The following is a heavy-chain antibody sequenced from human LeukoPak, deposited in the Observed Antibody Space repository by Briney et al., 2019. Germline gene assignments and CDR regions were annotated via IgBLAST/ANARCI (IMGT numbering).Heavy chain of an antibody. Sequence: KPSETLSLTCTVSGGSISSSSYYWGWIRQPPGKGLEWIGSIYYSGSTYYNPSLKSRVTISVDTSKNQFSLKLSSVTAADTAVYYCARVPRAGSPTYYFDYWGQGTLVTVSS. CDR1: GGSISSSSYY. D-gene: IGHD6-13*01. V-gene: IGHV4-39*07. CDR2: IYYSGST. CDR3: ARVPRAGSPTYYFDY. J-gene: IGHJ4*02.